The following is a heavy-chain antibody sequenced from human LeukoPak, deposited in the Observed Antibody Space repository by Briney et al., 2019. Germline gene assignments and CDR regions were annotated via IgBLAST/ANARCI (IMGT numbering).Heavy chain of an antibody. Sequence: PRASVKVSCKASGGTFSSYAISWVRQAPGQGLEWMGRIIPIFGTANYAQKFQGRVTITTDESTSTAYMELSSLRSEDTAVYYCARELNGDGYNPGAFDIWGQGTMVTVSS. D-gene: IGHD5-24*01. CDR3: ARELNGDGYNPGAFDI. CDR2: IIPIFGTA. CDR1: GGTFSSYA. J-gene: IGHJ3*02. V-gene: IGHV1-69*05.